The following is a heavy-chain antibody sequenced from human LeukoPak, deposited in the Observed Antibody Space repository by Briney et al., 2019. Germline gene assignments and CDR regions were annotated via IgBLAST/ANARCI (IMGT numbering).Heavy chain of an antibody. V-gene: IGHV4-61*01. CDR1: GGSVSSGSCY. J-gene: IGHJ4*02. Sequence: SETLSLTGTVSGGSVSSGSCYWSWIRQPPGKGLEWIGYIYYSGSTNYNPSLKSRVTISVDTSKNQFSLKLSSVTAADTAVYYCARARSTSCYFCFDYWGQGTLVTVSS. CDR2: IYYSGST. D-gene: IGHD2-2*01. CDR3: ARARSTSCYFCFDY.